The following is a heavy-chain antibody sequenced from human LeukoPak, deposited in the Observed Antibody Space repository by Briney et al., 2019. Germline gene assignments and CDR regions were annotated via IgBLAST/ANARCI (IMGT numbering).Heavy chain of an antibody. Sequence: SETLSLTCTVSGGSISSYYWSWIRQPAGKGLEWIGRIYTSGSTNYNPSLKSRVTMSVDTSKNQFSLKLSSVTAADTAVYYSARVPLELVNYDFWSGYRNPPGYYGMDVWGQGTTVTVSS. CDR1: GGSISSYY. V-gene: IGHV4-4*07. CDR2: IYTSGST. D-gene: IGHD3-3*01. CDR3: ARVPLELVNYDFWSGYRNPPGYYGMDV. J-gene: IGHJ6*02.